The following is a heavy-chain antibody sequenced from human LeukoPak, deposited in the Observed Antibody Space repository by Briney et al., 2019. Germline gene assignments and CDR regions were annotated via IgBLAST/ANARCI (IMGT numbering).Heavy chain of an antibody. D-gene: IGHD5-24*01. CDR3: AKDLKADGYNHYYFDS. J-gene: IGHJ4*02. Sequence: GSLRLSCAASGFTFSTYAMSWVRQAPGKGLEWVSAVSGSGGSTYYADFVKGRFTISRDNSKNTVYLQVNSLRAEDTAVYSCAKDLKADGYNHYYFDSWGQGTLVTVSS. CDR1: GFTFSTYA. V-gene: IGHV3-23*01. CDR2: VSGSGGST.